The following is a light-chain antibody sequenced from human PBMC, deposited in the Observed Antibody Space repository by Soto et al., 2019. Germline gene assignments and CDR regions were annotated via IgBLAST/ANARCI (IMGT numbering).Light chain of an antibody. J-gene: IGKJ5*01. V-gene: IGKV3-11*01. Sequence: EIVLTQSPATLSLSPGERATVSCRASQSVSNYLGWYQQKPGQAPRLLIYDASNRATGIPARFSGSGSGTDFTHTISSLEPEDFAVYYCQYGGTFGQGTRLEIK. CDR3: QYGGT. CDR2: DAS. CDR1: QSVSNY.